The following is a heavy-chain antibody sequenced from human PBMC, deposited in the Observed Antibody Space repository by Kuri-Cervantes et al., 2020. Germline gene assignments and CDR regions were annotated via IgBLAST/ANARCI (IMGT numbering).Heavy chain of an antibody. D-gene: IGHD3-9*01. CDR2: INHSGST. CDR1: GGSFSGYY. CDR3: ARDTTLTYYDILTGYSSVYYFDY. J-gene: IGHJ4*02. V-gene: IGHV4-34*01. Sequence: SQTLSLTCAVYGGSFSGYYWSWIRQPPGKGLEWIGEINHSGSTNYNPSLKSRVTISVDTSKNQFSLKLSSVTAADTAVYYCARDTTLTYYDILTGYSSVYYFDYWGQGTLVTVSS.